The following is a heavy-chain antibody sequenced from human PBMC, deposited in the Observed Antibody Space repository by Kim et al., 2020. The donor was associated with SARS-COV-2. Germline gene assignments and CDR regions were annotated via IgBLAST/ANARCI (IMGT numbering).Heavy chain of an antibody. CDR1: GGSISSSSYY. V-gene: IGHV4-39*07. CDR3: ARGRLYYYGSGSYYQRPSPFDP. Sequence: SETLSLTCTVSGGSISSSSYYWGWIRQPPGKGLEWIGSIYYSGSTYYNPSLKSRVTISVDTSKNQFSLKLSSVTAADTAVYYCARGRLYYYGSGSYYQRPSPFDPWGQGTLVTVSS. CDR2: IYYSGST. D-gene: IGHD3-10*01. J-gene: IGHJ5*02.